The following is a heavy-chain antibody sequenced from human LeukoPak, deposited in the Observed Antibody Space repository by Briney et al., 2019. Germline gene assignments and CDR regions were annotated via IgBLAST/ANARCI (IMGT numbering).Heavy chain of an antibody. CDR3: ARDQRGGRISWYSHFDF. CDR1: EYTFTPYY. D-gene: IGHD6-13*01. CDR2: INPTSANT. J-gene: IGHJ4*02. Sequence: GASVKVSCKAYEYTFTPYYMHWVRQAPGQGLEWMGIINPTSANTRYAQKFQGRVTMTRDTSTSTVYMELSSLTSEDTAVYYCARDQRGGRISWYSHFDFWGQGTLVTVSS. V-gene: IGHV1-46*01.